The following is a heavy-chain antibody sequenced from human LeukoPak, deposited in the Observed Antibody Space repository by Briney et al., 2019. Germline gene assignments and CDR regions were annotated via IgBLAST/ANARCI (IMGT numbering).Heavy chain of an antibody. V-gene: IGHV3-53*01. CDR3: AKARLLTYYYDSSGYLFDY. Sequence: GTLSLTCAVSGGSIISSYWWNWVRQPPGKGLEWVSIIYSGGSTYYADSVKGRFTISRDNFKNTLYLQMNSLRAEDTAVYYCAKARLLTYYYDSSGYLFDYWGQGTLVTVSS. J-gene: IGHJ4*02. D-gene: IGHD3-22*01. CDR1: GGSIISSYW. CDR2: IYSGGST.